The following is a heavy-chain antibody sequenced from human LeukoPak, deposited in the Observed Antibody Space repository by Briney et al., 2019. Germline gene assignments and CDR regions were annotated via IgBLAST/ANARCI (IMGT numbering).Heavy chain of an antibody. V-gene: IGHV4-39*01. D-gene: IGHD6-25*01. CDR2: IYYTGST. Sequence: SETLSLTCTVSGGSISSTLSYWGWFRQSSGKGLEWIGSIYYTGSTYYNPSLKSRVTISVDTSKNQFSLKLNSVTAADTAVYYCARRLEAAAGSSFDYWGQGTLVTVSS. CDR3: ARRLEAAAGSSFDY. J-gene: IGHJ4*02. CDR1: GGSISSTLSY.